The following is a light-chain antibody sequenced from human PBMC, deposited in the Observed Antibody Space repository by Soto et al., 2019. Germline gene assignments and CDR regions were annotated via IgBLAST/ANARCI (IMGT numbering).Light chain of an antibody. Sequence: EIVLTQSPATLSLSPGERATLSCRASQIIGSYLAWYQQKPGRAPRLLIYDASNRDSGLPARFSGSGSGTDFTLTISSLEPEDFAVYYCQQRSSGYSVGQGTKLEIK. CDR3: QQRSSGYS. CDR2: DAS. J-gene: IGKJ2*03. V-gene: IGKV3-11*01. CDR1: QIIGSY.